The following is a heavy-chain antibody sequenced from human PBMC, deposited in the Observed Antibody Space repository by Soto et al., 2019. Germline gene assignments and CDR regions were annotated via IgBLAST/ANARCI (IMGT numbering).Heavy chain of an antibody. CDR3: ARSVFP. J-gene: IGHJ5*02. Sequence: PSETLSLTCIVSGGSISSGGYYWNWIRQHPGKGLEWIGYIYYSGSTYYNPSLKSRVSISVDTSKNHFSLKLTSVTAADTAVYYCARSVFPWGRGTLVTVPQ. CDR2: IYYSGST. CDR1: GGSISSGGYY. V-gene: IGHV4-31*03.